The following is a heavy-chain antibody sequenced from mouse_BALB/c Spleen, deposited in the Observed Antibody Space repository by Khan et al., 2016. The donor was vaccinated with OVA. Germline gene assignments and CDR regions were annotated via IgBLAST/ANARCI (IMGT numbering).Heavy chain of an antibody. CDR2: ISTYYGDA. Sequence: QMQLEESGAELVRPGVSVKISCKGSGYTFTDYAMHWVKQSHAKSLEWIGVISTYYGDANYNQKFKGKATMTVDKSSSTAYMELGRLTSEDSAIYHCARDYGSSYRYFDVWGAGTTVTVSS. J-gene: IGHJ1*01. V-gene: IGHV1S137*01. CDR3: ARDYGSSYRYFDV. D-gene: IGHD1-1*01. CDR1: GYTFTDYA.